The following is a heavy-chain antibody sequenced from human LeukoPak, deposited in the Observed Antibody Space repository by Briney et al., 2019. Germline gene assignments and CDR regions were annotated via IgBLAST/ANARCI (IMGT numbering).Heavy chain of an antibody. D-gene: IGHD6-6*01. CDR3: ARDLFGIAARPY. J-gene: IGHJ4*02. Sequence: GGSLRLSCAASGFTFSSYTMSWVRQAPGKGLEWVSTITTSDGNTYYADSVKGRFTVSRDNAKNSLYLQMSSLRAEDTAVYYCARDLFGIAARPYWGQGTLVTVSS. CDR2: ITTSDGNT. CDR1: GFTFSSYT. V-gene: IGHV3-23*01.